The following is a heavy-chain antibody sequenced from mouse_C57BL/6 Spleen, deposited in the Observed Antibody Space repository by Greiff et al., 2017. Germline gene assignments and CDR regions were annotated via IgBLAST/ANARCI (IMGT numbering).Heavy chain of an antibody. J-gene: IGHJ2*01. CDR3: ASRAYYDYGGYYFDY. D-gene: IGHD2-4*01. CDR1: GFNIKDYY. CDR2: IDPEDGAT. Sequence: EVKLVESGAELVKPGASVKLSCTASGFNIKDYYMHWVKQRTEQGLEWIGRIDPEDGATKYAPKFQGKATITADTSSNTAYLQLSSLTSEDTAVYYCASRAYYDYGGYYFDYWGQGTTLTVSS. V-gene: IGHV14-2*01.